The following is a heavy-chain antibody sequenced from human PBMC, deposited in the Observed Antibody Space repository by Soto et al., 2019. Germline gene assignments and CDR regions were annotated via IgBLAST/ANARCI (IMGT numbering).Heavy chain of an antibody. CDR2: NYYSGST. J-gene: IGHJ6*02. CDR3: ARGSSGSNYNAYYYYYGMDV. Sequence: SETLSLTCTVSGGSICSGGYYWSWIRQRPGKGLEWIGYNYYSGSTYYNPSPTSRVTISVDTSKNQFSLKLSSVTAADTAMYYCARGSSGSNYNAYYYYYGMDVWGQGTTVTVSS. CDR1: GGSICSGGYY. V-gene: IGHV4-31*03. D-gene: IGHD3-10*01.